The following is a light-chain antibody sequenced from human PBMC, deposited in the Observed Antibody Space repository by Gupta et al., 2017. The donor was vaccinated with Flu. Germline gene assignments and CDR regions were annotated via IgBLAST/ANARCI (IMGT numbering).Light chain of an antibody. CDR2: EVS. J-gene: IGLJ3*02. CDR3: SSYTSSSTWV. Sequence: QSALTQPAPVSWSPGQSIPISCTGTSSDVGGYNYVSWYQQQPGKAPKLMIYEVSNRPSGVSNRFSGSKSGNTASLTISGLQAEDEADYYCSSYTSSSTWVFGGGTKLTVL. V-gene: IGLV2-14*01. CDR1: SSDVGGYNY.